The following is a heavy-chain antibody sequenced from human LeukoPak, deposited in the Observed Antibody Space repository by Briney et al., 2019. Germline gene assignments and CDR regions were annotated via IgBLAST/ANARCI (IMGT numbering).Heavy chain of an antibody. CDR3: ARQGLRYFDWLPRPSFSGMDV. CDR1: GGTFSSYA. V-gene: IGHV1-69*01. D-gene: IGHD3-9*01. Sequence: SVKVSCKASGGTFSSYAISWVRQAPGQGLEWMGGIIPIFGTANYAQKFQGRVTITADESTGTAYMELSSLRSEDTAVYYCARQGLRYFDWLPRPSFSGMDVWGKGTTVTVSS. CDR2: IIPIFGTA. J-gene: IGHJ6*04.